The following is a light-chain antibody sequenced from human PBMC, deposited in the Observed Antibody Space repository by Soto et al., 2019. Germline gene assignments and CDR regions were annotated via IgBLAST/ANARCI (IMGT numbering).Light chain of an antibody. CDR1: SSNIGAGYD. CDR2: GNT. V-gene: IGLV1-40*01. CDR3: QSYDTSLSGHVV. J-gene: IGLJ2*01. Sequence: QPVLTQPPSVSGAPGQRVTISCTGSSSNIGAGYDVHWYQKLPGTAPKLLIYGNTNRPSGVPDRFSGSKSGTSASLAITGLQADDEADYYCQSYDTSLSGHVVFGGGTKLTVL.